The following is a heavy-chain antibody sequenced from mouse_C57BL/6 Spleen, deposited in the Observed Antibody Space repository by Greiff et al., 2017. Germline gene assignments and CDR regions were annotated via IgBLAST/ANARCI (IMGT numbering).Heavy chain of an antibody. CDR1: GFTFSSYA. CDR2: ISSGGDYI. J-gene: IGHJ4*01. Sequence: DVQLVESGEGLVKPGGSLKLSCAASGFTFSSYAMSWVRQTPEKRLEWVAYISSGGDYIYYADTVKGRFTISRDNARNTLYLQMSSLKSEDTAMYYCTRERGAYDAMDYWGQGTSVTVSS. CDR3: TRERGAYDAMDY. V-gene: IGHV5-9-1*02.